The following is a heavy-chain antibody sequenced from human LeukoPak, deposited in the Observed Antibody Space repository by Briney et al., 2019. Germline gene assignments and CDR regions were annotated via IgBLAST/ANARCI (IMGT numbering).Heavy chain of an antibody. V-gene: IGHV1-8*01. CDR3: ARVNKWLRTFDY. CDR2: MNPNNGNT. Sequence: GASVKVSCKASGYTFTSYDINWVRQATGQGLEWMGWMNPNNGNTGYAQKFQGRVTMTRNTSISTAYMELSSLRSEDTAVYYCARVNKWLRTFDYWGQGTLVTVSS. CDR1: GYTFTSYD. D-gene: IGHD5-12*01. J-gene: IGHJ4*02.